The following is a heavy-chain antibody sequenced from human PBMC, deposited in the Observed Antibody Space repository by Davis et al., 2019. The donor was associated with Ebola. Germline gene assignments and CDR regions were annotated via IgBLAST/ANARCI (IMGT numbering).Heavy chain of an antibody. CDR1: GGSISPSSYY. V-gene: IGHV4-39*06. Sequence: PSETLSLTCTVSGGSISPSSYYWGWIRQPPGKGLEWIGSIYYSGSTYYNPSLKSRVTISVDTSKNQFTLKLSSVTAADTAVYYCARDHPPSGVSLYYFDYWGQGTLVTVSS. CDR2: IYYSGST. D-gene: IGHD6-13*01. CDR3: ARDHPPSGVSLYYFDY. J-gene: IGHJ4*02.